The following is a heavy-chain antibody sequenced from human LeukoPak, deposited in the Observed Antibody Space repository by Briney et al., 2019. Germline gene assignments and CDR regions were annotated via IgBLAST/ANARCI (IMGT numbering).Heavy chain of an antibody. CDR1: GFTVSSNY. V-gene: IGHV3-66*04. J-gene: IGHJ4*02. D-gene: IGHD3-16*01. CDR3: ASQGVWGSSDY. Sequence: GGSLRLSCAASGFTVSSNYMSWVRQAPGKGLEWVSVIYSGGTTFYADSVKGRFTISRDNSKNTLYLQMNTLRAEDTAVYYCASQGVWGSSDYWGQGTLVTVSS. CDR2: IYSGGTT.